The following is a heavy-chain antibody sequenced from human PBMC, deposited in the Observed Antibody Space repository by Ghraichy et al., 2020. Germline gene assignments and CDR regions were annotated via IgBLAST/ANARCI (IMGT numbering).Heavy chain of an antibody. D-gene: IGHD6-13*01. CDR3: ARDRFIAAAGTGLRYYFDY. V-gene: IGHV4-34*01. CDR1: GGSFSGYY. CDR2: INHSGST. Sequence: SETLSLTCAVYGGSFSGYYWSWIRKPPGKGLEWIGEINHSGSTNYNPSLKSRVTISVDTSKNQFSLKLSSVTAADTAVYYCARDRFIAAAGTGLRYYFDYWGQGALVTVSS. J-gene: IGHJ4*02.